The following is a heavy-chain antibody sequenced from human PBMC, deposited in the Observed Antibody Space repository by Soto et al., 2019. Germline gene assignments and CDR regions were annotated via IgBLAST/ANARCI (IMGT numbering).Heavy chain of an antibody. V-gene: IGHV3-74*01. D-gene: IGHD4-17*01. CDR2: ISSDRSLT. CDR3: VRLGYGSTVTTWFDY. CDR1: GFTFSSYW. J-gene: IGHJ4*02. Sequence: EVQLVESGGGLVQPGGSLRLSCVASGFTFSSYWMHWVRQAPGKGLVWVSGISSDRSLTNSADSVRGRFTISRDNAKNTVYLQMNCLRAEDTAVYYCVRLGYGSTVTTWFDYWGQGTLVSVSS.